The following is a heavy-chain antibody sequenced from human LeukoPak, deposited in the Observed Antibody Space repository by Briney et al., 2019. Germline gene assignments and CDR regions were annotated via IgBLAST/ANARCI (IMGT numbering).Heavy chain of an antibody. D-gene: IGHD6-13*01. Sequence: PSETLSLTCAVYGGSFSGYYWSWIRQPAGKGLEWIGRIYTSGSTNYNPSLKSRVTMSVDTSKNQFSLKLSSVTAADTAVYYCAREVGVRAAFDYWGQGTLVTVSS. CDR3: AREVGVRAAFDY. CDR1: GGSFSGYY. CDR2: IYTSGST. J-gene: IGHJ4*02. V-gene: IGHV4-4*07.